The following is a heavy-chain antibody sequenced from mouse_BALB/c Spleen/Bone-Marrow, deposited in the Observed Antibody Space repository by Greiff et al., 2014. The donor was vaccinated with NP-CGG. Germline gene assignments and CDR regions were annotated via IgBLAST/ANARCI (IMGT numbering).Heavy chain of an antibody. CDR3: ARFYYYGSSYWYFDV. Sequence: VQLKESGPELVKPGASVKIPCKASGYTFTDYNMDWVKQSHGKSLEWIGDINPNNGGTIYNQKFKGKATLTVDKSSSTAYIELRSLTSEDTAVYYCARFYYYGSSYWYFDVWGAGTTVTVSS. CDR2: INPNNGGT. D-gene: IGHD1-1*01. V-gene: IGHV1-18*01. J-gene: IGHJ1*01. CDR1: GYTFTDYN.